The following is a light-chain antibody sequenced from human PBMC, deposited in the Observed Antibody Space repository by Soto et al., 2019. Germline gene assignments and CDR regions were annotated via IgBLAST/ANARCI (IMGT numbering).Light chain of an antibody. Sequence: QSALTQPPSASGSPGQSVTISCTGTSSDVGGYNYVSWYPQHPGKAPKLMIYEVSQRPSGVPDRFSGSKSGNTASLTVSGLQAEDEADYYCSSYAGSNNLVFGTGTKVTVL. CDR1: SSDVGGYNY. CDR2: EVS. J-gene: IGLJ1*01. CDR3: SSYAGSNNLV. V-gene: IGLV2-8*01.